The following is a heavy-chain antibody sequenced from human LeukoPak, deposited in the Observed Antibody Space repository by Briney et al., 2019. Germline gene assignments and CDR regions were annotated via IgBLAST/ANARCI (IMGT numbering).Heavy chain of an antibody. CDR2: ISYDGSNK. J-gene: IGHJ4*02. V-gene: IGHV3-30*18. CDR1: GFTFSSYG. D-gene: IGHD2-2*01. CDR3: AKERYCSSTSCRPDY. Sequence: GGSLRLSCAASGFTFSSYGMHWVRQAPGKGLEWVAVISYDGSNKYYADSVKGRFTISRDNSKNTLYLQMNSLRAEDTAVYYYAKERYCSSTSCRPDYWGQGTLVTVSS.